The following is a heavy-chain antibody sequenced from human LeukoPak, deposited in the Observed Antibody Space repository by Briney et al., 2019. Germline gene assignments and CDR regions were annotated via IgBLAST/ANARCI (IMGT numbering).Heavy chain of an antibody. J-gene: IGHJ4*02. CDR2: INSDGSST. V-gene: IGHV3-74*01. Sequence: GGSLRLSCAASGFTFSNYWMHWVRQAPGKGLVWVSRINSDGSSTSYADSVKGRFTISRDNAKNTLYLQMNSLRAEDTAVYYFARGTHSSSCSGAMYYFDYWDQGTLVTVSS. CDR1: GFTFSNYW. D-gene: IGHD6-13*01. CDR3: ARGTHSSSCSGAMYYFDY.